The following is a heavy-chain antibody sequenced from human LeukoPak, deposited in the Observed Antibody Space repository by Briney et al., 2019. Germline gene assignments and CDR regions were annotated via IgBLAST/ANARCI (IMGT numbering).Heavy chain of an antibody. D-gene: IGHD3-10*01. CDR1: GGSFSGYY. V-gene: IGHV4-34*01. J-gene: IGHJ4*02. Sequence: SETLSLTCAVYGGSFSGYYWSWIRQPPGKGLEWIGEINHSGSTNYNPSLKSRVTISVDTSKNQFSLKLSSVTAVDTAVYYCATLRRNYYGSGSYLSFDYWGQGTLVTVSS. CDR3: ATLRRNYYGSGSYLSFDY. CDR2: INHSGST.